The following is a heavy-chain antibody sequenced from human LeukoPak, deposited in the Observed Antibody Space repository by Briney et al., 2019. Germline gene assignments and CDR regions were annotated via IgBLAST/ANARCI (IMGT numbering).Heavy chain of an antibody. D-gene: IGHD3-22*01. CDR1: GYTFSGNY. J-gene: IGHJ4*02. Sequence: VASVTVSCTASGYTFSGNYMEWVRQAPGQGLEWMGRINPNSGGTNYAQKFQGRVTMTRDTSISTAYMELSRLRSDDTAVYYCASQSTYYDSSGYIFDYWGQGTLVTVSS. V-gene: IGHV1-2*06. CDR3: ASQSTYYDSSGYIFDY. CDR2: INPNSGGT.